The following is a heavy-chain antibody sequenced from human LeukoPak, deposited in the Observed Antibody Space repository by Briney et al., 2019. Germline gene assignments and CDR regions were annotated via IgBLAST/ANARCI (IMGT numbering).Heavy chain of an antibody. Sequence: SETLSLTCTVSGGSISSYYWSWIRRPPGKGLEWIGYIYYSGSTNYNPSLKSRVTISVDTSKNQFSLKLSSVTAADTAVYYCARETHYGDYDYWGQGTLVTVSS. CDR1: GGSISSYY. D-gene: IGHD4-17*01. CDR2: IYYSGST. CDR3: ARETHYGDYDY. V-gene: IGHV4-59*01. J-gene: IGHJ4*02.